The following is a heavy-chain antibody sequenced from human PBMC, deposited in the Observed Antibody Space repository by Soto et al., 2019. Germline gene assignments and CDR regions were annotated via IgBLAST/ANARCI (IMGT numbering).Heavy chain of an antibody. J-gene: IGHJ4*02. CDR3: ARHSALGYSYGTFDY. CDR1: GGSISSYY. CDR2: IYYSGST. V-gene: IGHV4-59*08. D-gene: IGHD5-18*01. Sequence: SETLSLTCTVSGGSISSYYWSWIRQPPGKGLEWIGYIYYSGSTNYNPSLKSRVTISVDTSKNQFSLKLSSVTAADTAVYYWARHSALGYSYGTFDYWGQGTLVTVS.